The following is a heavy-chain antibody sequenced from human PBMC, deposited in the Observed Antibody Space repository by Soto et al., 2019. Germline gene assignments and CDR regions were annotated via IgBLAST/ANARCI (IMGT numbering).Heavy chain of an antibody. J-gene: IGHJ2*01. V-gene: IGHV3-30-3*01. CDR1: GFTFSSYA. CDR3: ARSRRPQPSDWYFDL. Sequence: QVQLVESGGGVIQTGRSLRLSCAASGFTFSSYAMHWVRQAPGKGLEWVAVISYDGSNKYYADSVKGRFTISRDNSKNTLYLQMNSLRAEDTAVYYCARSRRPQPSDWYFDLWGRGTLVTVSS. CDR2: ISYDGSNK.